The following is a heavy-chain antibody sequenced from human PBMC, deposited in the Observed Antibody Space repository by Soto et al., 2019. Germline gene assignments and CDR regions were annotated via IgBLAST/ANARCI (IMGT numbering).Heavy chain of an antibody. CDR1: GFTFTNYG. Sequence: QVQLVDSGGGVVQPGRSLRLSCAASGFTFTNYGMHWVRQAPGKGLEWVAFISYDGSNKYYADSVKGRFTISRDNSENTLYLQMNSLRAEDTAVYYCAKESLGGNSWVHFDYWGQGTLVSVSS. CDR2: ISYDGSNK. J-gene: IGHJ4*02. D-gene: IGHD2-21*02. CDR3: AKESLGGNSWVHFDY. V-gene: IGHV3-30*18.